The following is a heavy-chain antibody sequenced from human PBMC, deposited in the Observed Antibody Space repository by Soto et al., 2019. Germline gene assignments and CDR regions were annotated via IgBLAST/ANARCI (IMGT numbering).Heavy chain of an antibody. Sequence: SETLSLTCTVSGGSVSSSSCYWGWIRQPPGKGLEWIGSIYYSGRTYYSPSLESRVTISVDTSKNQFSLKVSSVTAADTAVFYCARLAGYCSGTSCYGYYGMDVWGQGTTVTVSS. J-gene: IGHJ6*02. CDR3: ARLAGYCSGTSCYGYYGMDV. CDR2: IYYSGRT. D-gene: IGHD2-2*01. CDR1: GGSVSSSSCY. V-gene: IGHV4-39*01.